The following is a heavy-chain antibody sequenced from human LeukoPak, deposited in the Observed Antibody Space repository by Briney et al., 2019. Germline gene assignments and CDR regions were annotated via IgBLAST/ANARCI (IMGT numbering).Heavy chain of an antibody. CDR1: GFIFGDYA. Sequence: PGGSLRLSCTASGFIFGDYAMSWFRQAPGKGLEWVGFISSKAFGGTTAYAASVKGRFTISRDESKNIAYLQMSSLKTEDTAVYYCTSDRCSSPSCYYYYYYYMDVWGKGTTVTVSS. J-gene: IGHJ6*03. D-gene: IGHD2-2*01. V-gene: IGHV3-49*03. CDR3: TSDRCSSPSCYYYYYYYMDV. CDR2: ISSKAFGGTT.